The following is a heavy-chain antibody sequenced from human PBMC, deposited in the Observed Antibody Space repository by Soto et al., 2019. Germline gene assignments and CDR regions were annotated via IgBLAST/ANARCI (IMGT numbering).Heavy chain of an antibody. CDR3: ARQNSIIEVDIYTWFDP. CDR1: GGSINSGRYY. Sequence: PSETLSLTCTVSGGSINSGRYYWGWIRQPPGKGLEWIGTIHYSGNTYYNPSLQSRITISVDTSKNQFSLRLSSVTAADTAVYYCARQNSIIEVDIYTWFDPWGQGTRVTVSS. D-gene: IGHD3-22*01. CDR2: IHYSGNT. V-gene: IGHV4-39*01. J-gene: IGHJ5*02.